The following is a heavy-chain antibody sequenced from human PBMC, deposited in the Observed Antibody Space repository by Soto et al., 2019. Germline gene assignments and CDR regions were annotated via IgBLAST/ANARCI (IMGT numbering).Heavy chain of an antibody. D-gene: IGHD6-19*01. Sequence: EVQLLESGGGLVQPGGSLRLSCAASGFTFSSYAMSWVRQAPGKGLEWVSAISGSGGSTYYADSVKGRFTISRDNSKNTLYLQMNSLRAEDTAVYYCARDSEAVAGSRSDAFDIWGQGTMVTVSS. CDR3: ARDSEAVAGSRSDAFDI. CDR1: GFTFSSYA. CDR2: ISGSGGST. V-gene: IGHV3-23*01. J-gene: IGHJ3*02.